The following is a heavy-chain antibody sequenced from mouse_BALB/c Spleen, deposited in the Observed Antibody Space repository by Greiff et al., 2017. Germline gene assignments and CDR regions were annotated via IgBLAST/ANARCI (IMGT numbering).Heavy chain of an antibody. J-gene: IGHJ3*01. V-gene: IGHV1-9*01. Sequence: VQLQQSGAELMKPGASVKISCKATGYTFSSYWIEWVKQRPGHGLEWIGEILPGSGSTNYNEKFKGKATFTADTSSNTAYMQLSSLTSEDSAVYYCARSARATFYWGQGTLVTVSA. CDR1: GYTFSSYW. CDR3: ARSARATFY. D-gene: IGHD3-1*01. CDR2: ILPGSGST.